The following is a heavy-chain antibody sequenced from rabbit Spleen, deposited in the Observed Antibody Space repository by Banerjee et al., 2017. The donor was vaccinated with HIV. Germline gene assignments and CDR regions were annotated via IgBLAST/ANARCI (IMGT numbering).Heavy chain of an antibody. CDR2: IYAGGGDT. Sequence: QSLEDSGGDLVKPGASLTLTCTASGSSFSSSYWICWVRQAPGKGLEWIACIYAGGGDTNYASWVNGRFTISKTSSTTVTLQMTSLTAADTATYFCARVAYYYYGDATDLWGPGTLVTVS. J-gene: IGHJ4*01. CDR1: GSSFSSSYW. CDR3: ARVAYYYYGDATDL. D-gene: IGHD6-1*01. V-gene: IGHV1S40*01.